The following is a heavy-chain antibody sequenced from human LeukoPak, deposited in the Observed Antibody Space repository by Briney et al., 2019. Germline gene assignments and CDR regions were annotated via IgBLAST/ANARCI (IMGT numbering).Heavy chain of an antibody. J-gene: IGHJ4*02. D-gene: IGHD4-23*01. CDR1: GFTFSSYW. CDR2: IDRDGSRI. Sequence: GGSLRLSCAASGFTFSSYWMNWARQAPGKGLVWVSRIDRDGSRINYADSVKGRFTISRGNGKNTLFLQMNSLRAEDAAVYYCVRGNDYGGPHYWGQGTLVTVSS. CDR3: VRGNDYGGPHY. V-gene: IGHV3-74*01.